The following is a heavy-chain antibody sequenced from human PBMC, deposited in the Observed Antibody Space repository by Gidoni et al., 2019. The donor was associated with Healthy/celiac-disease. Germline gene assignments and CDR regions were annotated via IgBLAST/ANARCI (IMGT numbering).Heavy chain of an antibody. D-gene: IGHD5-12*01. Sequence: QVQLVQSGAEVKKPGASVKVSCKASGYTFTSYDINWVRQATGQGLEWMGWMNPNSGNTGYAQKFQGRVTMTRNTSISTAYMELSSLRSEDTAVYYCARPGSNRSPEAEWLRLDNYYYYGMNVWGQGTTVTVSS. CDR1: GYTFTSYD. CDR3: ARPGSNRSPEAEWLRLDNYYYYGMNV. CDR2: MNPNSGNT. V-gene: IGHV1-8*01. J-gene: IGHJ6*02.